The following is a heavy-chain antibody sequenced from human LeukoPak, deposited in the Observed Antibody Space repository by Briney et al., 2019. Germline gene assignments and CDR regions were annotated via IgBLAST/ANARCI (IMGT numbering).Heavy chain of an antibody. CDR2: IYHSGST. Sequence: PSQTLSLTCTVSGGSISSGGYYWSWIRQPPGKGLEWIGYIYHSGSTYYNPSLKSRVTISVDRSKNQFSLKLSSVTAADTAVYYCARGSSGYSYVSYYFDYWGQGTLVTVSS. CDR1: GGSISSGGYY. CDR3: ARGSSGYSYVSYYFDY. D-gene: IGHD5-18*01. V-gene: IGHV4-30-2*01. J-gene: IGHJ4*02.